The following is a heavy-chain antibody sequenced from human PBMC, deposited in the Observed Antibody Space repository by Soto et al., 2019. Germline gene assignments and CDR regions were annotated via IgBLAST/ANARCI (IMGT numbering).Heavy chain of an antibody. D-gene: IGHD2-21*01. CDR1: GFTFTSYA. Sequence: GGSLRLSCADSGFTFTSYALNWVRQAPGRGLEWVSAISASGVTTYYAASVKGQFTISRDNSKNTLFLQMNSLRAEGAAIYYCAKEVCIVRDYYYYGMDVWGQGTTVTVSS. CDR2: ISASGVTT. CDR3: AKEVCIVRDYYYYGMDV. J-gene: IGHJ6*02. V-gene: IGHV3-23*01.